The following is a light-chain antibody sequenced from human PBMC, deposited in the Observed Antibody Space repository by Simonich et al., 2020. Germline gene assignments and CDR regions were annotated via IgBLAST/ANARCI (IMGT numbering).Light chain of an antibody. CDR1: SGSIASNY. Sequence: NFMLTQPHSVSESPGKTVTISCTRSSGSIASNYVQWYQQRPGSAPTTVTYQDNQRPSGVPVRFSGSNDSSSNSASLTISGLKTEDEADYYCQSYDSSNHVVFGGGTKLTVL. J-gene: IGLJ2*01. V-gene: IGLV6-57*03. CDR2: QDN. CDR3: QSYDSSNHVV.